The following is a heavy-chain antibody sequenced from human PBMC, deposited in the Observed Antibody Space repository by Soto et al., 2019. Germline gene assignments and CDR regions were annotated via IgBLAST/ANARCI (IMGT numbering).Heavy chain of an antibody. J-gene: IGHJ3*02. CDR2: ISYDGSNK. Sequence: QVQLVESGGGVVQPGRSLRLSCAASGFTFSSYAMHLVRQAPGKGLEWVAVISYDGSNKYYADSVKGRFTISRYNSTNTLYLQMNSLRAEDTAVYYCARAHGPMRAFDIWGQGTMVTVSS. CDR1: GFTFSSYA. CDR3: ARAHGPMRAFDI. V-gene: IGHV3-30-3*01.